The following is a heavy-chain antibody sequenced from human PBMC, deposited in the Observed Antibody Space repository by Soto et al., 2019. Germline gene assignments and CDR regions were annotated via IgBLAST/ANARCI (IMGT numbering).Heavy chain of an antibody. Sequence: SETLSLTCTVSGGSISSGGYYWSWIRQHPGKGLEWIGYIYYSGSTYYNPSLKSRVTISVDTSKNQFSLKLSSVTAADTAVYYCARGVTMVRGVIHTPYFDYWGQGALVTVSS. CDR1: GGSISSGGYY. D-gene: IGHD3-10*01. CDR3: ARGVTMVRGVIHTPYFDY. V-gene: IGHV4-31*03. J-gene: IGHJ4*02. CDR2: IYYSGST.